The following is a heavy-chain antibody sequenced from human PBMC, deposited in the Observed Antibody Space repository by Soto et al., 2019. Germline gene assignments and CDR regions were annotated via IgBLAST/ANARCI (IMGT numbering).Heavy chain of an antibody. D-gene: IGHD5-12*01. CDR2: INADGSAT. J-gene: IGHJ4*02. CDR3: IISPIYRRYVSYNHY. Sequence: PGGSLRLACAASGFTFSNYWMHWVRQAPGKGLVWVSRINADGSATAYADSVKGRFTISRDNAKNTLYLQTNSLRVEDTAVYYCIISPIYRRYVSYNHYPGQATLVTGSS. CDR1: GFTFSNYW. V-gene: IGHV3-74*01.